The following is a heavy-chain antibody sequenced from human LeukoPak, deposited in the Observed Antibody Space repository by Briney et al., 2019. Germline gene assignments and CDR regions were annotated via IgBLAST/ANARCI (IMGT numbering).Heavy chain of an antibody. D-gene: IGHD3-10*01. J-gene: IGHJ6*03. CDR1: GFTFSSYS. CDR3: ARSYYGSGSYLYYYYMDV. Sequence: PGGSLRLSCAASGFTFSSYSMNWVRQAPGKGLEWVSSISSSSSYIYYADSVKGRFTISRDNAKNSLYLQMNSLRAEDTAVYYCARSYYGSGSYLYYYYMDVWGKGTTATISS. CDR2: ISSSSSYI. V-gene: IGHV3-21*01.